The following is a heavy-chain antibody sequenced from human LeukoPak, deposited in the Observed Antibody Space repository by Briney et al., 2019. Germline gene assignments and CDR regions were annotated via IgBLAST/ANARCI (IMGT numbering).Heavy chain of an antibody. CDR2: INAGNGNT. D-gene: IGHD3-3*01. Sequence: ASVKVSCKASGYTFTSYAMHWVRQAPGQRLEWMGWINAGNGNTKYSQKFQGRVTITRDTSASTAYMELSSLRSEDTAVYYCARCYSDFWSGYKDHYFDYWGQGTLVTVSS. CDR1: GYTFTSYA. CDR3: ARCYSDFWSGYKDHYFDY. J-gene: IGHJ4*02. V-gene: IGHV1-3*01.